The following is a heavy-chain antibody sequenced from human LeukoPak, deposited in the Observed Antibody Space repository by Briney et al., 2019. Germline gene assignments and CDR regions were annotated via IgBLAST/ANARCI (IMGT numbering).Heavy chain of an antibody. CDR3: ARDSQYYFLDY. J-gene: IGHJ4*02. CDR1: GFSVSGNY. D-gene: IGHD2/OR15-2a*01. V-gene: IGHV3-66*01. CDR2: LHSGGGT. Sequence: GGSLRLSCAVSGFSVSGNYMSWVRQAPGQGLEWVSVLHSGGGTFYTASVRGRFTISRDNFKNTLYLQMNSLTDEDTAVYYCARDSQYYFLDYWGQGTQVTVSS.